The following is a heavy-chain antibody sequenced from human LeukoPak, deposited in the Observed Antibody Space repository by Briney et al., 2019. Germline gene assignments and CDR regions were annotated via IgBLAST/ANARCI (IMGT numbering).Heavy chain of an antibody. D-gene: IGHD3-3*01. V-gene: IGHV4-61*02. CDR2: IYTTGST. Sequence: SETLSLTCTVSSRSISSGSYYWSWLRQPAGKGLEWIGRIYTTGSTHYNPSLKSRVTISVDTSKNQFSLKLSSVTAADTAVYYCARDIGDFWSGYYRYWGQGTLVTVSS. CDR3: ARDIGDFWSGYYRY. CDR1: SRSISSGSYY. J-gene: IGHJ4*02.